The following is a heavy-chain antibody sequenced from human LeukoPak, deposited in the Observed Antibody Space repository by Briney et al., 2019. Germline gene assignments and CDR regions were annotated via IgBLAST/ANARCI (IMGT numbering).Heavy chain of an antibody. CDR3: AKTDYSSTLYYFDY. CDR1: GFTFSSYA. D-gene: IGHD6-13*01. Sequence: GGSLRLSCAASGFTFSSYAMSWVRQAPGKGLEWVSAISGSGGSTYYADSVKGRFTISRDNSRNTLYLQMNSLRAEDTAVYYCAKTDYSSTLYYFDYWGQGTLVTVSS. J-gene: IGHJ4*02. CDR2: ISGSGGST. V-gene: IGHV3-23*01.